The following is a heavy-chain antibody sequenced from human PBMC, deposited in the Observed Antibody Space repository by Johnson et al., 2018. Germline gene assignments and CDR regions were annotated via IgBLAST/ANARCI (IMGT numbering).Heavy chain of an antibody. CDR3: ARGGNSDY. V-gene: IGHV3-74*01. J-gene: IGHJ4*02. CDR1: GFTFNTPW. CDR2: INSDGRST. D-gene: IGHD2-21*01. Sequence: EVQLVETGGGLVQPGGSLRLSCAAAGFTFNTPWMTWVRQGPGKGLVWVSRINSDGRSTNDADFVKGRFTISRDNAKKTVYLQMNSLRAEDTAVYYCARGGNSDYWGRGTLVTVSS.